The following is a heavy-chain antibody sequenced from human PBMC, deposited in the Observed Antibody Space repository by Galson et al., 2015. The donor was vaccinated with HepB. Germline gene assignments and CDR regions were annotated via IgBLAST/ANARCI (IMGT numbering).Heavy chain of an antibody. CDR1: GGTFSSST. Sequence: SVKVSCKASGGTFSSSTISWVRQAPGQGLEWMGRIIPILGIANYAQKFQGRVTITADKSTSTAYMELSSLRSEDTAVYYCARNYYGSGSFFENDYYYGMDVWGQGTTVTVSS. V-gene: IGHV1-69*02. D-gene: IGHD3-10*01. CDR2: IIPILGIA. CDR3: ARNYYGSGSFFENDYYYGMDV. J-gene: IGHJ6*02.